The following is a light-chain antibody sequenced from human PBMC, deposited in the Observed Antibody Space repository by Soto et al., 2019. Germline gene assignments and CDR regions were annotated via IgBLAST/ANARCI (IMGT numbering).Light chain of an antibody. V-gene: IGKV1-9*01. CDR2: GAS. CDR3: QQLNSYPGT. CDR1: QGISSY. J-gene: IGKJ3*01. Sequence: DIQLTQSPSFLSASVGDRVTITCRASQGISSYLAWYQQKPGKAPKLLIYGASTLQSGVPSRFSGSGSGTEFTLTISSLQPEDFATYYCQQLNSYPGTFGPGTNVDIK.